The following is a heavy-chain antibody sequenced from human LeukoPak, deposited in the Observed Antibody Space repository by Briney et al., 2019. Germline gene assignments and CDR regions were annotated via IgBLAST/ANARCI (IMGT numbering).Heavy chain of an antibody. V-gene: IGHV1-69-2*01. D-gene: IGHD6-13*01. J-gene: IGHJ6*03. CDR1: GYTFTDYY. Sequence: ASVKVSCKVSGYTFTDYYMHWVQQAPGKGLEWMGLVDPEDGETIYAGKFQGRVTITADTSTDTAYMELSSLRSEDTAVYYCATVRKYSSSWYKSYYYYMYVWGKGTTVTVSS. CDR2: VDPEDGET. CDR3: ATVRKYSSSWYKSYYYYMYV.